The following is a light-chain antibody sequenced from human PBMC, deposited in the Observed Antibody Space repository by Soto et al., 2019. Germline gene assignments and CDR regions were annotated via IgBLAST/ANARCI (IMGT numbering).Light chain of an antibody. CDR2: WAS. V-gene: IGKV4-1*01. J-gene: IGKJ5*01. Sequence: DIVMTQSPDSLAVSLGERATINCKSSQSVLFSSNNKNYLAWYQQKPGQPPKLLIYWASTRESGVPNRFSGSGSGTDFTLTICSLQAEDVAVYYCQQSYSTPITFGQGTRLEIK. CDR3: QQSYSTPIT. CDR1: QSVLFSSNNKNY.